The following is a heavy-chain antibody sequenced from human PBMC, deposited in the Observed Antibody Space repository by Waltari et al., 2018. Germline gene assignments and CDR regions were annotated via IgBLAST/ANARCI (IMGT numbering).Heavy chain of an antibody. J-gene: IGHJ5*02. CDR3: ARALSGGDRPSWFDP. CDR2: IYHSGST. D-gene: IGHD3-10*01. Sequence: QVQLQESGPGLVKPSETLSLPCPVSGYSISSVYYWGWIRQPPGKGLEWIGSIYHSGSTYYSPSLKSRGTISVDTSKNQFSLKLSSVTAADTAVYYCARALSGGDRPSWFDPWGQGTLVTVSS. V-gene: IGHV4-38-2*02. CDR1: GYSISSVYY.